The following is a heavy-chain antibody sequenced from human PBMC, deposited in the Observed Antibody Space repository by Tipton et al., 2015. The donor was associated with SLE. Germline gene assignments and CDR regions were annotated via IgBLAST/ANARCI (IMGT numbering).Heavy chain of an antibody. CDR1: GYSLRSSTYY. V-gene: IGHV4-39*07. CDR2: ISYRGTT. Sequence: TLSLTCTVSGYSLRSSTYYWGWIRQPPGKGLEWIGTISYRGTTNYNPSLKSRLTISLDTSTNQFSLNLTFVSAADTAIYYCARMGLCTTTTCNEGAFDVWGQGSMVTVSS. D-gene: IGHD2-2*01. J-gene: IGHJ3*01. CDR3: ARMGLCTTTTCNEGAFDV.